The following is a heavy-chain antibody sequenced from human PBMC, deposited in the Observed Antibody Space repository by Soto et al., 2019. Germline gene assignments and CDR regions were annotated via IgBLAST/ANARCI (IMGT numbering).Heavy chain of an antibody. V-gene: IGHV1-8*01. D-gene: IGHD3-10*01. J-gene: IGHJ4*02. CDR3: AICIYGPGFHS. CDR2: MHANSGNT. CDR1: GNTFTNLD. Sequence: QVQLVQSGAEVKKPGASVKVSCKASGNTFTNLDLNWVRQAPGQGLEWMGWMHANSGNTGHAQKFQGRVSMTRNTSISTAYLELSSLSPEVTAVYYCAICIYGPGFHSWGQGTLVSVSS.